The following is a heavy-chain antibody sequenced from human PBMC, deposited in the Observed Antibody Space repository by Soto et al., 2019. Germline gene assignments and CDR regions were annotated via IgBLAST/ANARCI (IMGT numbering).Heavy chain of an antibody. CDR3: ARGSRSGFDFDY. CDR2: IWYDGSNK. J-gene: IGHJ4*02. Sequence: QVQLVESGGGVVQPGRSLRLSCAASGFTFSSYGMHWVRQAPGKGLEWVAVIWYDGSNKYYADSVKGRFTISRDNSKNTLYLQMNSLSAEDTAVYYCARGSRSGFDFDYWGQGTLVTVSS. V-gene: IGHV3-33*01. D-gene: IGHD3-3*01. CDR1: GFTFSSYG.